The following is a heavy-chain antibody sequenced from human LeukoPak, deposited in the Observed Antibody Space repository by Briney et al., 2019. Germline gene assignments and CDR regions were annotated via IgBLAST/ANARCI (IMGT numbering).Heavy chain of an antibody. D-gene: IGHD2-15*01. V-gene: IGHV4-4*02. CDR1: GGSISSSNW. Sequence: SETLSLTCAVSGGSISSSNWWNWVRPPPGKGLEWIGEIYHSGSTNYNPSLKSRVTISLDKSKNQFSLRLSSVTAADTAVYYCARLNCSGRSCYGDYWGQGTLVTVSS. CDR2: IYHSGST. CDR3: ARLNCSGRSCYGDY. J-gene: IGHJ4*02.